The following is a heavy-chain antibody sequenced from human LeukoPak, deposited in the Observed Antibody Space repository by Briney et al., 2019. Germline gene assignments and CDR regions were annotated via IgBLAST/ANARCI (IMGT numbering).Heavy chain of an antibody. J-gene: IGHJ4*02. CDR1: GGTFTNYA. Sequence: ASVKVSCKAFGGTFTNYAVSWVRQAPGQGLEWMGIINPSGGSTSYAQKFQGRVTMTRDTSTSTVYMELSSLRSEDTAVYYCARNKGVAARPGFDYWGQGTLVTVSS. CDR2: INPSGGST. V-gene: IGHV1-46*01. CDR3: ARNKGVAARPGFDY. D-gene: IGHD6-6*01.